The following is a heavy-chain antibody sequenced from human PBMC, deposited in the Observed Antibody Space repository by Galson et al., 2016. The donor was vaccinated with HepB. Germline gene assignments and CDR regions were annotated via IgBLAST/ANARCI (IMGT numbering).Heavy chain of an antibody. J-gene: IGHJ6*03. Sequence: SLRLSCAASGFTFSDYYMSWIRQAPGKGLEWVSYIGSSSSYRNYADSVKGRFTISRDNAKNSLYLQMNSLRAEDTAVYYCAGAVGAYYYYMDVWGKGTTVTVSS. CDR1: GFTFSDYY. D-gene: IGHD3-16*01. CDR2: IGSSSSYR. V-gene: IGHV3-11*06. CDR3: AGAVGAYYYYMDV.